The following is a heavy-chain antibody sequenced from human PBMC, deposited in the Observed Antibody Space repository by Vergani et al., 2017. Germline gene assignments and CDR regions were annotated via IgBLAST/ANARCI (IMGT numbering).Heavy chain of an antibody. CDR1: GFTFSSYA. D-gene: IGHD3-9*01. CDR2: ISYDGSNK. V-gene: IGHV3-30-3*01. CDR3: ARDQGFDWLSTRVIWFDP. Sequence: QVQLVESGGGVVQPGRSLRLSCAASGFTFSSYAMHWVRQAPGKGLEWVAVISYDGSNKYYADSVKGRFTISRDNSKNTLYLQMNSLRAEDTAVYYCARDQGFDWLSTRVIWFDPWGQGTLVTVSS. J-gene: IGHJ5*02.